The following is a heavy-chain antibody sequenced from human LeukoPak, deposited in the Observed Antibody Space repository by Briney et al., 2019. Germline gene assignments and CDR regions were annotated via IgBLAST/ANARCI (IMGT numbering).Heavy chain of an antibody. CDR1: GGSFSGYY. V-gene: IGHV4-34*01. Sequence: KPSETLSLTCADYGGSFSGYYWSWIRQPPGKGLEWIGEINHSGSTNYNPSLKSRVTTSVDTSKNQFSLKLSSVTAADTAVYYCARTSRYSSGWYLDYWGQGTLVTVSS. J-gene: IGHJ4*02. CDR2: INHSGST. CDR3: ARTSRYSSGWYLDY. D-gene: IGHD6-19*01.